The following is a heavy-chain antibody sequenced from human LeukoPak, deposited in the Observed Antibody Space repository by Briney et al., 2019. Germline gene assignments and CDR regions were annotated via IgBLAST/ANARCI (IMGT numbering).Heavy chain of an antibody. Sequence: GGSLRLSCAAPGFTFSSYWMHWVRHAPGKGLVWVSRINSDGSTTSYTGSVKGRFTISRDNAKNTLYLQMNSLRAEDTAVYYCARETRGTVGSYWGQGTLVTVSS. J-gene: IGHJ4*02. CDR3: ARETRGTVGSY. CDR1: GFTFSSYW. D-gene: IGHD1-26*01. CDR2: INSDGSTT. V-gene: IGHV3-74*01.